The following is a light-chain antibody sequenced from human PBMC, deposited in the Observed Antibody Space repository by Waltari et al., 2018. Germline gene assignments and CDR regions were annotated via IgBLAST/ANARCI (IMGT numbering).Light chain of an antibody. CDR3: HQRSNWPIT. Sequence: EIALTQFPATLSLSPGEKATLACRASQSVDSYLHWYQQRRGQAPRLVMYAASRRATGIPARFSGSGSGTVFTLTISSLEPDDFAVYYCHQRSNWPITFGQGTRLEI. CDR1: QSVDSY. CDR2: AAS. V-gene: IGKV3-11*01. J-gene: IGKJ5*01.